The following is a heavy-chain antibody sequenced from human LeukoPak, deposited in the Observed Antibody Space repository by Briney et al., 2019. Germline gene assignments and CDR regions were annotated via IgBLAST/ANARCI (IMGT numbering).Heavy chain of an antibody. CDR2: IKKDGTDK. V-gene: IGHV3-7*01. CDR1: GFTFSDYW. CDR3: ARVGWFGELLPYYYYGMDV. D-gene: IGHD3-10*01. J-gene: IGHJ6*02. Sequence: GGSLRLSCRASGFTFSDYWMSWVRQAPGKGLEWMANIKKDGTDKYYADSVKGRFTISRDNAKNTLYLQMNSLRAEDTAVYYCARVGWFGELLPYYYYGMDVWGQGTTVTVSS.